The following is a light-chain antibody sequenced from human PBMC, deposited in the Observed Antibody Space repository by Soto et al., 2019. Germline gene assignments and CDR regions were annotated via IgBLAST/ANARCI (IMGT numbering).Light chain of an antibody. V-gene: IGKV1-5*01. CDR1: QSIRGW. Sequence: DIQMTQSPSTLSASVGDRVTITCRASQSIRGWLAWYQQKPGKAPKRLIYGASILQSGVPSRFSGSGSGTAFTLTISSLQPEDFATYYCLHLDSYPLTFGQGTKVDIK. CDR3: LHLDSYPLT. CDR2: GAS. J-gene: IGKJ1*01.